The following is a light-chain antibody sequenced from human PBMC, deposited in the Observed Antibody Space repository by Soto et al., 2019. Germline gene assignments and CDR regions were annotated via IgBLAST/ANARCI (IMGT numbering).Light chain of an antibody. Sequence: DIQLTQSPSSLPASVGDRVTITCRASQSVSIYLNWYQHKPGKAPELLISAASSLQNGVPSRFSGSGSGTYFSLSITSLQPEDFATYYWQQTYTALWTFGQGAKVEI. CDR2: AAS. CDR1: QSVSIY. V-gene: IGKV1-39*01. J-gene: IGKJ1*01. CDR3: QQTYTALWT.